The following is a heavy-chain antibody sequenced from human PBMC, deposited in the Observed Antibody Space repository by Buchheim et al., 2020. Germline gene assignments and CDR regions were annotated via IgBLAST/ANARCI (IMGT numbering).Heavy chain of an antibody. V-gene: IGHV3-48*01. CDR1: GFTFSSYS. CDR2: ISSSSSTI. Sequence: EVQLVESGGGLVQPGGSLRLSCAASGFTFSSYSMNWVRQAPGKGLEWVSYISSSSSTIYYADSEKGRFTISRDNAKNSLYLQMNSLRAEDTAVYYCARDWYYYDSSGYYPSDYYYGMDVWGQGTT. J-gene: IGHJ6*02. CDR3: ARDWYYYDSSGYYPSDYYYGMDV. D-gene: IGHD3-22*01.